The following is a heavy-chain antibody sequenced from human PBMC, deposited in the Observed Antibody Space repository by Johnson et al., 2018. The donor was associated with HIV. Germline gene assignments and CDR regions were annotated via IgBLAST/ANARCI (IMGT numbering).Heavy chain of an antibody. D-gene: IGHD1-26*01. CDR1: GFTFNDYA. CDR3: AKERGYSGSSRDALDI. Sequence: EVHLVESGGGLVQPGRSLRLSCAASGFTFNDYAMHWVRQGPGKGLEWVSGISWNSGSIGYADSVKGRFTISRDNAKNSLYLQMNSLRADDTALYYCAKERGYSGSSRDALDIWGQGTMVTVSS. V-gene: IGHV3-9*01. CDR2: ISWNSGSI. J-gene: IGHJ3*02.